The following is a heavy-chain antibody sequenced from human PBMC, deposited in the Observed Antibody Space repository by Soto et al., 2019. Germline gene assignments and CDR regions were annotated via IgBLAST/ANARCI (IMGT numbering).Heavy chain of an antibody. Sequence: GGSLRLSCAASGFTFSSYAMHWVRQAPGKGLEWVAVISYDGSNKYYADSVKGRFTISRDNSKNTLYLQMNSLRAEDTAVYYCVRGTVAAYYYYYGMDVWGQGTTVTVSS. D-gene: IGHD6-19*01. CDR1: GFTFSSYA. CDR2: ISYDGSNK. J-gene: IGHJ6*02. V-gene: IGHV3-30-3*01. CDR3: VRGTVAAYYYYYGMDV.